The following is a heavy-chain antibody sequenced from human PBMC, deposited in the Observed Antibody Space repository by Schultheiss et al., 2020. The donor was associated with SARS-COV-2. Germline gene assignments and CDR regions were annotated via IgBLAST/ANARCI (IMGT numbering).Heavy chain of an antibody. J-gene: IGHJ4*02. CDR3: ASREGGPSGY. Sequence: GGSLRLSCAASGFTFSSYWMHWVRQAPGKGLVWVSRITTDGRSISSADSVRGRFTISRHNSQNTLYLLMNSLRAEDTAVYYCASREGGPSGYWGQGTLVTVSS. CDR1: GFTFSSYW. CDR2: ITTDGRSI. V-gene: IGHV3-74*01. D-gene: IGHD2-15*01.